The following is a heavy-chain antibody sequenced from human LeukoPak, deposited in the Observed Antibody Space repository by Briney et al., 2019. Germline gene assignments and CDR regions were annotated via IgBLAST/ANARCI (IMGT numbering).Heavy chain of an antibody. CDR2: IYYSGST. CDR3: ARLFITMVRGVTTGYLDY. V-gene: IGHV4-39*07. CDR1: GGSISSSSYY. J-gene: IGHJ4*02. Sequence: SETLSLTCTVSGGSISSSSYYWGWIRQPPGKGLEWIGSIYYSGSTYYNPSLKSRVTISVDTSKIQFSLKLSSVTAADTAVYYCARLFITMVRGVTTGYLDYWGQGTLVTVSS. D-gene: IGHD3-10*01.